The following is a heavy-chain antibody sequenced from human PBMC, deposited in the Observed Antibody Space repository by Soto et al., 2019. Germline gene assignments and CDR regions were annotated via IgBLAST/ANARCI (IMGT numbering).Heavy chain of an antibody. V-gene: IGHV3-30*18. CDR1: GFTFSSYG. Sequence: PGGSLRLSCAASGFTFSSYGMHWVRQAPGKGLEWVAVISYDGSSKYYADSVKGRFTISRDNSKNTLYLQMNSLRAEDTAVYYCAKVFGSAPDIAAAGTTTSDDWYFDLWGRGTLVTVSS. CDR3: AKVFGSAPDIAAAGTTTSDDWYFDL. J-gene: IGHJ2*01. D-gene: IGHD6-13*01. CDR2: ISYDGSSK.